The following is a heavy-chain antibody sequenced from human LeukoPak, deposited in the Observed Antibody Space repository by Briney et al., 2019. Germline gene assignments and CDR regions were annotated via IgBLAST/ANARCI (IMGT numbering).Heavy chain of an antibody. V-gene: IGHV3-7*01. CDR3: ARHNYYQFDY. CDR1: GGSISSSSYY. CDR2: IKHDGSEK. D-gene: IGHD1-1*01. Sequence: ETLSLTCTVSGGSISSSSYYWGWIRQPPGKGLEWVANIKHDGSEKYYVDSVRGRVTISRDNAKNSVYLQMNTLRAEDTAVYFCARHNYYQFDYWGQGTLVTASS. J-gene: IGHJ4*02.